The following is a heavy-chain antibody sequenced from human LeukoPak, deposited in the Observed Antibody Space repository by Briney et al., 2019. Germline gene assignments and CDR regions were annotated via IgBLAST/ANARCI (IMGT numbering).Heavy chain of an antibody. D-gene: IGHD6-25*01. Sequence: GGSLRLSCAASGFTFSSYVMSWVRQAPGKGLEWVSAISGPGGGTYYADSVKGRFTVSRDNSKNTVYLEMSSLRAEDTAVYYCASGLELDYWGQGTLVTVSS. J-gene: IGHJ4*02. CDR3: ASGLELDY. CDR2: ISGPGGGT. V-gene: IGHV3-23*01. CDR1: GFTFSSYV.